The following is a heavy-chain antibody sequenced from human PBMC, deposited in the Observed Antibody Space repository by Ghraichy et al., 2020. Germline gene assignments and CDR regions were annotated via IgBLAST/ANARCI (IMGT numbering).Heavy chain of an antibody. V-gene: IGHV3-23*01. J-gene: IGHJ5*02. CDR1: GFTFSSYA. CDR2: ISGSGGST. CDR3: AKVATFIVGATTGWFDP. D-gene: IGHD1-26*01. Sequence: GGSLRLSCAASGFTFSSYAMSWVRQAPGKGLEWVSAISGSGGSTYYADSVKGRFTISRDNSKNTLYLQMNSLRAEDTAVYYCAKVATFIVGATTGWFDPWGQGTLVTVSS.